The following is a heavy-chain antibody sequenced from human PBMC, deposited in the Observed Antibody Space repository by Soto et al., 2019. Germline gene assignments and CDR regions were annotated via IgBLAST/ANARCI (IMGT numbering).Heavy chain of an antibody. J-gene: IGHJ4*02. CDR3: ARDFSTAGSGSYYNYYFDY. CDR2: ISSSSSYI. D-gene: IGHD3-10*01. V-gene: IGHV3-21*01. CDR1: GFTFSSYS. Sequence: GGSLRLSCAASGFTFSSYSMNWVRQAPGKGLEWVSSISSSSSYIYYADSVKGRFTISRDNAKNSLHLQMNSLRAEDTAVYYCARDFSTAGSGSYYNYYFDYWGQGTLVTVSS.